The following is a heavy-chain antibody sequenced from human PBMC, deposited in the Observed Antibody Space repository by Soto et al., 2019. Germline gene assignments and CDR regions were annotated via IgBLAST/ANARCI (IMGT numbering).Heavy chain of an antibody. Sequence: PGGSLRLSCAASGFTFRNYAMNWVRQAPGKGLEWVSSISSTTNYIYYGDSMKGRFTISRDNAKNSLYLEMNSLRAEDTAVYYCARESEDLTSNFDYWGQETLVTVSS. CDR3: ARESEDLTSNFDY. CDR1: GFTFRNYA. CDR2: ISSTTNYI. V-gene: IGHV3-21*06. J-gene: IGHJ4*02.